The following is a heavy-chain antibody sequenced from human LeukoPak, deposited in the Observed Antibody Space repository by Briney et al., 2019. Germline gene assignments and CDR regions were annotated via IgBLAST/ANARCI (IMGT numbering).Heavy chain of an antibody. V-gene: IGHV3-21*01. CDR2: ISSSSSYI. CDR3: ARATTIFGVVITYFDY. J-gene: IGHJ4*02. CDR1: GFTFSSYS. D-gene: IGHD3-3*01. Sequence: GGSLRLSCAASGFTFSSYSMNWVRQAPGKGLEWVSSISSSSSYIYYADSVKGRFTISRDNAKNSLYLQMNSLRAEDTAVYYCARATTIFGVVITYFDYWGQGTLVTVSS.